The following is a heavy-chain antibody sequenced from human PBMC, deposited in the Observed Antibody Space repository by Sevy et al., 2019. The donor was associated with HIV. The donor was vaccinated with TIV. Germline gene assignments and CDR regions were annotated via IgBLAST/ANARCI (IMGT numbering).Heavy chain of an antibody. CDR1: GFNFRTYS. D-gene: IGHD1-26*01. CDR3: TAGVGASDFDY. Sequence: GGSLRLSCAASGFNFRTYSMNWVRQAPGKGLEWVGRIKSKTEAATRDFAAPVKGRFAISRDDSKNTLYLQMDSLKTEDTGVYYCTAGVGASDFDYGGQGILVTVPS. J-gene: IGHJ4*02. CDR2: IKSKTEAATR. V-gene: IGHV3-15*01.